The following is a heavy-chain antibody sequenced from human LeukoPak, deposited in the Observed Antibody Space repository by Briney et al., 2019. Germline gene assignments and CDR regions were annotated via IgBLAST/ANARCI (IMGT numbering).Heavy chain of an antibody. CDR2: LNLDGSDK. CDR1: GFTFSESW. D-gene: IGHD3-22*01. Sequence: PGGSLRLSCVVSGFTFSESWMSWVRQAPGKGLGWVASLNLDGSDKYYVDSVKGRFTISRDNAKNSLYLQMNSLRDDDTAMYYCARCPQYYYDSRGCPFGYWGRGTLVTVSS. CDR3: ARCPQYYYDSRGCPFGY. J-gene: IGHJ4*02. V-gene: IGHV3-7*01.